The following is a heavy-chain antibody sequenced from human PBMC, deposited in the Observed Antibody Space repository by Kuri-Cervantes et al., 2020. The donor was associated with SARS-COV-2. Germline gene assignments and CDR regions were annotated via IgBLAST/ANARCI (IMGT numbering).Heavy chain of an antibody. CDR2: ISAYNGNT. CDR1: GGTFSSYA. CDR3: ARERGSDVVVPAAIRGYFDY. Sequence: ASVKVSCKASGGTFSSYAISWVRQAPGQGLEWMGWISAYNGNTNYAQKLQGRVTMTTDTSTSTAYMELRSLRSDDTAVYYCARERGSDVVVPAAIRGYFDYWGQGTLVTVSS. V-gene: IGHV1-18*01. D-gene: IGHD2-2*01. J-gene: IGHJ4*02.